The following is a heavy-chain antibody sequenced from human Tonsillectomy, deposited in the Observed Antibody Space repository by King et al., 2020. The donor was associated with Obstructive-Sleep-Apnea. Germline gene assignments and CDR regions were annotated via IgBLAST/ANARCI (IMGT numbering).Heavy chain of an antibody. CDR3: ARNYYDSSGPYLGANYFDY. J-gene: IGHJ4*02. Sequence: QLQESGPGLVKPSETLSLTCTVSGGSISSYYWSWIRQPPGKGLEWIGYIYYSGNTNYNPSLKILVTISVDTSTNQFSLKLSSVTAADTAVYYCARNYYDSSGPYLGANYFDYWGQGTLVTVSS. D-gene: IGHD3-22*01. CDR2: IYYSGNT. CDR1: GGSISSYY. V-gene: IGHV4-59*01.